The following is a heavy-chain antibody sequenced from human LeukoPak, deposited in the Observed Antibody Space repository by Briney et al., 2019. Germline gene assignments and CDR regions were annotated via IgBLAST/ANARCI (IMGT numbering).Heavy chain of an antibody. CDR3: TRARYPNGLDV. J-gene: IGHJ6*02. CDR1: GFTFSNTY. Sequence: GGSLRLSCAASGFTFSNTYMHWVRQAPGKGLLWVSCISGDGSDTVDADSLEGRFTISRDNAKNTLYLRMNSLRAEDTAIYYCTRARYPNGLDVWGQGTMVTVSS. D-gene: IGHD2-2*01. V-gene: IGHV3-74*01. CDR2: ISGDGSDT.